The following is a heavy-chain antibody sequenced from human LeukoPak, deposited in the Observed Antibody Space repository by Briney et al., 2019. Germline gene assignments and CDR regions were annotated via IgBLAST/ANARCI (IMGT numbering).Heavy chain of an antibody. CDR3: ASSYYDISGPNY. D-gene: IGHD3-22*01. CDR2: IYYSGST. J-gene: IGHJ4*02. V-gene: IGHV4-38-2*01. CDR1: GYSIISGYY. Sequence: SETLSLTCAVSGYSIISGYYWGWIRQPPGKGLEWIGYIYYSGSTNYNPSLKSRVTISVDTSKNQFSLKLSSVTAADTAVYYCASSYYDISGPNYWGQGTLVTVSS.